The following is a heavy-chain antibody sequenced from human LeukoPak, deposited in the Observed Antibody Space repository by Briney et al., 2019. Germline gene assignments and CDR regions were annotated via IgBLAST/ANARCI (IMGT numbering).Heavy chain of an antibody. CDR3: ARSIDIDY. CDR2: ISSSSSII. D-gene: IGHD2-21*01. Sequence: PGGSLSLSCAASGFTFNNYDMNWVRQAPGKGLEWVSYISSSSSIIYYADSVKGRFTISRDTAKNSLYLQMNSLRAEDTAVYYCARSIDIDYWGQGTLVTVSS. CDR1: GFTFNNYD. J-gene: IGHJ4*02. V-gene: IGHV3-48*01.